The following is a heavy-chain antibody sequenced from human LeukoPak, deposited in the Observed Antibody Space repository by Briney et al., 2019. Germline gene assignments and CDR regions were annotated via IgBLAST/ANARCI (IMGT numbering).Heavy chain of an antibody. Sequence: SETLSLTCTVSCGSISSSSYYWGWIRQPPGKGLEWIGSIYYSGSTYYNPSLKSRVTISVDTSKNQFSLKLSSVPAADTAVYYCARAHDYYDSSGYYYDDAFDIWGQGTMVTVSS. CDR3: ARAHDYYDSSGYYYDDAFDI. CDR1: CGSISSSSYY. D-gene: IGHD3-22*01. J-gene: IGHJ3*02. V-gene: IGHV4-39*07. CDR2: IYYSGST.